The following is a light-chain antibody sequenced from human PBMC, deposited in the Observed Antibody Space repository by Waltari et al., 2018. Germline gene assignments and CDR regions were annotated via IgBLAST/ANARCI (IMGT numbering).Light chain of an antibody. CDR1: SSNIGVEN. CDR2: ISI. V-gene: IGLV1-44*01. Sequence: QSVLTQPPSASGTPGQRVTIFCSGSSSNIGVENVNWFQQFPGTAPKLLSYISIQRPSGAPDRFSGSKSGTSASLAINGLQSDDEADYYCAAWDRSLRIVVFGGGTKLTVL. CDR3: AAWDRSLRIVV. J-gene: IGLJ2*01.